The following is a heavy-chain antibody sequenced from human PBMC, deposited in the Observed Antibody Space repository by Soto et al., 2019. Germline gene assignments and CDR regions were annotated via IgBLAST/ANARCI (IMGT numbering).Heavy chain of an antibody. Sequence: QITLKESGPTLVKPTQTLTLTCTFSGFSLSTSGVGVGWIRQPPGKAMDWLALIYWNDDKRYSPSLKTRVTITKDTSKNQVVLTMTNMDPFDTATYYCARSIAATTYYYYYGMDVWGQGTTVTVSS. CDR2: IYWNDDK. D-gene: IGHD6-25*01. CDR1: GFSLSTSGVG. CDR3: ARSIAATTYYYYYGMDV. V-gene: IGHV2-5*01. J-gene: IGHJ6*02.